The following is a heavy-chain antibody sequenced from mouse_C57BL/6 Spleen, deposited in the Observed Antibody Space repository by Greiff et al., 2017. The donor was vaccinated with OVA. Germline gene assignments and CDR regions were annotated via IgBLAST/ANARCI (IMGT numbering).Heavy chain of an antibody. V-gene: IGHV1-52*01. J-gene: IGHJ3*01. CDR2: IDTSDSAT. CDR1: GYTFTSYW. CDR3: ARCYYSNSFSWFAY. Sequence: QVQLQQPGAELVRPGSSVKLSCTASGYTFTSYWMHWVKQRPIQGLEWIGNIDTSDSATHYNHKFKDKATLTVDKANSTAYMQLSSLTSEDSAVYYSARCYYSNSFSWFAYWGQGTLVTVSA. D-gene: IGHD2-5*01.